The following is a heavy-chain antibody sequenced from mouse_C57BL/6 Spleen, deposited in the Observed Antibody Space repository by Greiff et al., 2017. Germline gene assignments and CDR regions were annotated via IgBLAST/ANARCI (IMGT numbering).Heavy chain of an antibody. J-gene: IGHJ3*01. V-gene: IGHV1-75*01. CDR1: GYTITDYY. CDR3: ARGRQLSWFAY. Sequence: QVQLQQSGPELVKLGASVKISCTASGYTITDYYINWVKQRPGQGLAWIGWIFPGSGSTYYTEKFKGKATHTVVKSSSTAYMFHSSLTSEDSAVYFCARGRQLSWFAYWGQGTLVTVSA. CDR2: IFPGSGST. D-gene: IGHD3-2*02.